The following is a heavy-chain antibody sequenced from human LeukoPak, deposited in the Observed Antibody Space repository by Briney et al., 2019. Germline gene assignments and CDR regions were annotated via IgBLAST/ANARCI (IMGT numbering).Heavy chain of an antibody. V-gene: IGHV4-38-2*02. CDR3: ASNNHRDGYSYGDYYFDY. CDR1: GYPISSGYY. J-gene: IGHJ4*02. CDR2: IYHSGST. Sequence: PSETLSLTCTVSGYPISSGYYWGWIRQPPGKVLEWIESIYHSGSTYYNPSLKSRVTISVDTSKNQFSLKLSSVTAADTAVYYCASNNHRDGYSYGDYYFDYWGQGTLVTVSS. D-gene: IGHD5-18*01.